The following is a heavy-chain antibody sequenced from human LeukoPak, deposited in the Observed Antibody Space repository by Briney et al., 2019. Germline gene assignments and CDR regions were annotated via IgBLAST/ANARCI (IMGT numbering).Heavy chain of an antibody. V-gene: IGHV1-69*13. CDR1: GYIFTGYY. CDR2: IIPIFGTA. Sequence: SVKVSCKASGYIFTGYYMHWVRQAPGQGLEWMGGIIPIFGTANYAQKFQGRVTITADESTSTAYMELSSLRSEDTAVYYCASPYCGGDCYSSDAFDIWGQGTMVTVSS. J-gene: IGHJ3*02. D-gene: IGHD2-21*01. CDR3: ASPYCGGDCYSSDAFDI.